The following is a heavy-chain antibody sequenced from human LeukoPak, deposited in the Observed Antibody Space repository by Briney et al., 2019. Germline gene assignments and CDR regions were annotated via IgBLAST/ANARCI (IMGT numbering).Heavy chain of an antibody. CDR3: ARDPARTYYYDSSGYYFDY. Sequence: GGSLRLSCAAFGFTFNSYAMLWVREAPGKGLDWVAVISYDGSNIYYADSVRGRFTISRDNSKNTLYLQMNSLRAEDTAVYYCARDPARTYYYDSSGYYFDYWGQGTLVTVSS. CDR1: GFTFNSYA. CDR2: ISYDGSNI. J-gene: IGHJ4*02. V-gene: IGHV3-30*04. D-gene: IGHD3-22*01.